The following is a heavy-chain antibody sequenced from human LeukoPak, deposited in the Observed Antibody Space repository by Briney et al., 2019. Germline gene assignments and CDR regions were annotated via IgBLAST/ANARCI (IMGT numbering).Heavy chain of an antibody. V-gene: IGHV1-2*04. D-gene: IGHD6-13*01. CDR2: INPNSGGT. CDR3: ARGPRIAAAGTLYY. CDR1: GYTFTGYY. J-gene: IGHJ4*02. Sequence: ASVKVSCKASGYTFTGYYMHWVRQAPGQGLEWMGWINPNSGGTNYAQKFQGWVTMTRDTSISTAYMELSRLRSDNTAVYYCARGPRIAAAGTLYYWGQGTLVTVSS.